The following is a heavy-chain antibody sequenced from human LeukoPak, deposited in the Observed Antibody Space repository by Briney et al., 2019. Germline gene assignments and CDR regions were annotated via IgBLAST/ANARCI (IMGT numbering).Heavy chain of an antibody. V-gene: IGHV4-34*01. D-gene: IGHD2-2*01. CDR1: GGSFSGYY. Sequence: PSETLSLTCAVYGGSFSGYYWSWIRQPPGKGLEWIGEINHSGSTNYNPSLKSRVTISVDTSKNQFSLKLSSVTAADTAVYYCARRNAPAAMWWLPFDWFDPWGQGTLVTVSS. CDR3: ARRNAPAAMWWLPFDWFDP. CDR2: INHSGST. J-gene: IGHJ5*02.